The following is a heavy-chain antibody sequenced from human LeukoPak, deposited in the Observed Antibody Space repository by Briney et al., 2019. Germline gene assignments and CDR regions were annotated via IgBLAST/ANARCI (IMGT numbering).Heavy chain of an antibody. V-gene: IGHV1-18*01. CDR2: ISGYNGNR. D-gene: IGHD2-2*01. J-gene: IGHJ4*02. Sequence: GASVRVSCKASGYTFIRYGINWVRQAPGQGLEWMGWISGYNGNRNYAQKLQGRVTLTTDTPTNTAYMDLRSLKSDDTAVYYCARGYCSSTTCLYFDNWGPGTPVTVSS. CDR1: GYTFIRYG. CDR3: ARGYCSSTTCLYFDN.